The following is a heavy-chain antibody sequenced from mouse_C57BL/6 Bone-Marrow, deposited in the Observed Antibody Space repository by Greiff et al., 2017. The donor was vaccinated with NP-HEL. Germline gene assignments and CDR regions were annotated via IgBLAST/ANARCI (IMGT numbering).Heavy chain of an antibody. D-gene: IGHD1-1*01. Sequence: VQLQQPGAELVKPGASVKMSCKASGYTFTSYWITWVKQRPGQGLEWIGDIYPGSGSTNYNEKFKSKATLTVDTSSSTAYMQLSSLTSEASAVYYCARGPVRSVEDYAMDYWGQGTSVTVSS. CDR3: ARGPVRSVEDYAMDY. CDR1: GYTFTSYW. V-gene: IGHV1-55*01. J-gene: IGHJ4*01. CDR2: IYPGSGST.